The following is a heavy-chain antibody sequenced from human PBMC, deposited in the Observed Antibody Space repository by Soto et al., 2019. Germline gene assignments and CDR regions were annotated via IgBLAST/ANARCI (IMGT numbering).Heavy chain of an antibody. V-gene: IGHV5-51*01. CDR3: ARSPYYYDSSGYHYYFDN. Sequence: GESLKISCKTSGYSFNGYWIAWVRQMPGKGLEWRGVIYCGDFDTRYSPPFQGQVTISADKSISTAYLQWSSLKASDTAMYFCARSPYYYDSSGYHYYFDNWGQGTLVTVSS. CDR1: GYSFNGYW. D-gene: IGHD3-22*01. CDR2: IYCGDFDT. J-gene: IGHJ4*02.